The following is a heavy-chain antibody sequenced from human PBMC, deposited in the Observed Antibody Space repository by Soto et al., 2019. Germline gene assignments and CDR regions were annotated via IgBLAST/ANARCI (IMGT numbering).Heavy chain of an antibody. CDR1: GFTFSSYA. V-gene: IGHV3-23*01. CDR3: AKGFLGSCIGARCYSFDY. D-gene: IGHD2-15*01. Sequence: GGSLRLSCAASGFTFSSYAMNLVRQTPGKGLEWVSSIIGSGGSTYYADSVKGRFTISRDNSKNTLYLQMNSLRAEDTAVYYCAKGFLGSCIGARCYSFDYWGQGTPVTVSS. CDR2: IIGSGGST. J-gene: IGHJ4*02.